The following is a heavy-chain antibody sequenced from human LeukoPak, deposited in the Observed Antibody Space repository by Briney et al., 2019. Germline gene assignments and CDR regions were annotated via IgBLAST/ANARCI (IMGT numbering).Heavy chain of an antibody. CDR1: GGSISSGGYY. J-gene: IGHJ4*02. Sequence: TPSETLSLTCTVSGGSISSGGYYWSWIRQHPGKGLEWIGYIYYSGSTYYNPSLKSRVTISVDTSKNQFSLKLSSVTAADTAVYYCARDPVGDGYQTEWGQGTLVTVSS. CDR2: IYYSGST. D-gene: IGHD5-24*01. CDR3: ARDPVGDGYQTE. V-gene: IGHV4-31*03.